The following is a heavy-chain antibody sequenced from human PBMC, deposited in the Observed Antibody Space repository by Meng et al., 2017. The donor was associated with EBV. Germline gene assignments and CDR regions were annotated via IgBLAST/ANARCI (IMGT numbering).Heavy chain of an antibody. CDR2: FLPRFGAP. V-gene: IGHV1-69*01. J-gene: IGHJ4*02. CDR1: GAAFRYYA. CDR3: ASESGRGYTPDY. Sequence: ALLLRSGAEWKRPGSSGQAHCKTPGAAFRYYAISWVRPAPGQGLEWLGGFLPRFGAPNYAQKFNGRVKITADESTSTHYMDLSSLRSEDTAIYYCASESGRGYTPDYWGQGTLVTVSS. D-gene: IGHD3-10*01.